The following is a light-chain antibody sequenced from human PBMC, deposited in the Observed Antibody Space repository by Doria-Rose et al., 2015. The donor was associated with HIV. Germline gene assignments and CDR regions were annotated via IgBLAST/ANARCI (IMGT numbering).Light chain of an antibody. J-gene: IGKJ3*01. V-gene: IGKV4-1*01. CDR2: WAS. Sequence: DIQMTQPPESLGMSLGERATLNCKSNQSLLYTSKNYLAWYQQKPGQPPKLLIYWASTRQSGVPARFSGSGSGTDFTLTISSLEAEDVAVYYCRQYYDTPSFGPGTTVDIK. CDR3: RQYYDTPS. CDR1: QSLLYTSKNY.